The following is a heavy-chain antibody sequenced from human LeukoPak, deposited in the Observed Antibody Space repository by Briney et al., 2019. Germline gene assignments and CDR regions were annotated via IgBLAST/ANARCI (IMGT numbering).Heavy chain of an antibody. J-gene: IGHJ4*02. CDR1: GYTFTSYD. D-gene: IGHD6-13*01. CDR2: MNPNSGNT. CDR3: ARGAAGYSSSWPDY. Sequence: GASVKVSCKASGYTFTSYDINWVRQATGQGLEWMGGMNPNSGNTGYAQKFQGRVTITRNTSISTAYMELSSLRSEDTAVYYCARGAAGYSSSWPDYWGQGTLVTVSS. V-gene: IGHV1-8*03.